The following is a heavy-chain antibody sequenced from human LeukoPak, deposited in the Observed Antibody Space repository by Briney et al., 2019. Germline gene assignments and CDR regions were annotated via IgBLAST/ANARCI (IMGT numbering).Heavy chain of an antibody. J-gene: IGHJ6*03. CDR2: IIPIFGTA. D-gene: IGHD6-13*01. Sequence: GASVKVSCKASGYTFTSYGISWVRQAPGQGLEWMGGIIPIFGTANYAQKFQGRVTITADKSTSTAYMELSSLRSEDTAVYYCARHAAAAGTGYYYYYMDVWGKGTTVTVSS. CDR1: GYTFTSYG. CDR3: ARHAAAAGTGYYYYYMDV. V-gene: IGHV1-69*06.